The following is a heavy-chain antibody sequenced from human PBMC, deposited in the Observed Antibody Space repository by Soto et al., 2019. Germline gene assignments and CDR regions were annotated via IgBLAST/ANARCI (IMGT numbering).Heavy chain of an antibody. Sequence: EVQLLGSGGGLVRPGGSLRLSCAASGFTFSIFPMSWVRQAPGKGPEWVAAIKAGGGDTYYADSVKGRFTISRDNSENILYLQMNSLRVEDTAMYYCKRDVVASSPPGADYWGQGTLVTVSS. D-gene: IGHD5-12*01. V-gene: IGHV3-23*01. CDR2: IKAGGGDT. CDR3: KRDVVASSPPGADY. CDR1: GFTFSIFP. J-gene: IGHJ4*02.